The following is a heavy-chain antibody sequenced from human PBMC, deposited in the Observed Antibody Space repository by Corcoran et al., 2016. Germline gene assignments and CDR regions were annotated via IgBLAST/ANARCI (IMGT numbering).Heavy chain of an antibody. CDR3: ARDYYYDSSGYYNDAFDI. V-gene: IGHV3-33*01. D-gene: IGHD3-22*01. J-gene: IGHJ3*02. CDR1: GFTFSSYG. CDR2: IWYDGSNK. Sequence: QVQLVESGGGVVQPGRSLRLSCGASGFTFSSYGMHWVRQAPGKGLEWVAVIWYDGSNKYYADSVKGRFTISRDNSKNTLYLQMNSLRAEDTAVYYCARDYYYDSSGYYNDAFDIWGQGTMVTFSS.